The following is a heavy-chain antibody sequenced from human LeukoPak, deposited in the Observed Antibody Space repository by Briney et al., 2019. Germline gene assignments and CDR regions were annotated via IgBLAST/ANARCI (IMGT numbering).Heavy chain of an antibody. V-gene: IGHV4-34*01. CDR2: INHSGST. CDR3: ARVGWELLGPFDH. D-gene: IGHD1-26*01. CDR1: GGSFSDYY. J-gene: IGHJ4*02. Sequence: SETLSLTCAVYGGSFSDYYWTWIRQPPGKGLEWIGEINHSGSTNYNPSLKSRVTISVDRSKNQFSLMLRSVIAADTAVYYCARVGWELLGPFDHWGQGTLVTVSS.